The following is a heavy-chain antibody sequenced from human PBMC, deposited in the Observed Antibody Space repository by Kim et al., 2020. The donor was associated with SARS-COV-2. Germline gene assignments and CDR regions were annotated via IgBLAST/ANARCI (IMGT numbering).Heavy chain of an antibody. J-gene: IGHJ2*01. CDR3: ASNTYFDL. V-gene: IGHV3-23*01. Sequence: GGRTYYADSVKGRFTISRDNSKNTLYLQMNSLRAEDTAVYYCASNTYFDLWGRGTLVTASS. D-gene: IGHD6-13*01. CDR2: GGRT.